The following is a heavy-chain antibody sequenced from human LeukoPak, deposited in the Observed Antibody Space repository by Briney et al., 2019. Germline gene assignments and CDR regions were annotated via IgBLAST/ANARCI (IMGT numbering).Heavy chain of an antibody. V-gene: IGHV3-23*01. CDR3: ARDFDYYDDSGYQTYYFDY. CDR1: GFTFSRYG. CDR2: IRGSGGST. Sequence: PGGSLRLSCEASGFTFSRYGMSWVRQAPGKGPEWVSAIRGSGGSTYYADSVKGRFTISRDNSKNTLYLQMNSLRAEDTAVYYCARDFDYYDDSGYQTYYFDYWGQGTLVTVSS. J-gene: IGHJ4*02. D-gene: IGHD3-22*01.